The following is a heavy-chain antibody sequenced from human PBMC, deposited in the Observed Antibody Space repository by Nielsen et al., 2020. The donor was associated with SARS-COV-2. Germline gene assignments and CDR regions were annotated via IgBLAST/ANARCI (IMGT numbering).Heavy chain of an antibody. CDR3: ARDEYNYGYNWFDT. CDR2: INPNSAGT. Sequence: ASVKVSCKASGYTFTNNYMHWVRQAPGQGLEWMGRINPNSAGTNYAQTFKGRVTLTTDTSISTAYMDLSWLRSDDTAVYCCARDEYNYGYNWFDTWGQGTLVTVSS. D-gene: IGHD5-18*01. J-gene: IGHJ5*02. V-gene: IGHV1-2*06. CDR1: GYTFTNNY.